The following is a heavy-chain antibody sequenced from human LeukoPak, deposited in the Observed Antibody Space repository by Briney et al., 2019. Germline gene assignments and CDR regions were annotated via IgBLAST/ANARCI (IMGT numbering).Heavy chain of an antibody. CDR1: GYSISSGYY. J-gene: IGHJ4*02. D-gene: IGHD2-2*01. CDR3: ARGTLTLRGYCSSTSCSSFDY. Sequence: PSETLSLTCTVSGYSISSGYYWGWIRQPPGKGLEWIGYIYYSGSTYYNPSLKSRVTISVDTSKNQFSLKLSSVTAADTAVYYCARGTLTLRGYCSSTSCSSFDYWGQGTLVTVSS. V-gene: IGHV4-38-2*02. CDR2: IYYSGST.